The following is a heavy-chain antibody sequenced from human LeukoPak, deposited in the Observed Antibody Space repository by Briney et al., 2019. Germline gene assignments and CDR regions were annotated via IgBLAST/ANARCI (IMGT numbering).Heavy chain of an antibody. Sequence: SVKVSCKASGGTFSSYAISWVRQAPGQGLEWMGRIIPIFGTANYAQKFQGRVTITTDESTSTAYMELSGLRSEDTAVYYCARGRSLGALQWLVTEYFQHWGQGTLVTVSS. CDR1: GGTFSSYA. J-gene: IGHJ1*01. D-gene: IGHD6-19*01. V-gene: IGHV1-69*05. CDR2: IIPIFGTA. CDR3: ARGRSLGALQWLVTEYFQH.